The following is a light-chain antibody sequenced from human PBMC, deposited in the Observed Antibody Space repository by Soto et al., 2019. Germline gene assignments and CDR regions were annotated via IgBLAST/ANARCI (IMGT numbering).Light chain of an antibody. V-gene: IGLV2-8*01. CDR3: SSYAGSNNWV. J-gene: IGLJ3*02. Sequence: QSVLTQSPSASGSPGQSVTISCTGTSSDVGGYKYVSWYQQHPGKAPKLMIYEVSKRPSGVPDRFSGSKSGNTASLTVSGLQAEDEADYYCSSYAGSNNWVFGGGTQLTVL. CDR2: EVS. CDR1: SSDVGGYKY.